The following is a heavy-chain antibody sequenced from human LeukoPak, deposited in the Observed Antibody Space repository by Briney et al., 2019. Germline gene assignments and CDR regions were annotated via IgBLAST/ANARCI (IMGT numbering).Heavy chain of an antibody. CDR1: GFTFSSYG. CDR3: AKSYSSTWPAYYYYDMDV. D-gene: IGHD6-13*01. J-gene: IGHJ6*02. CDR2: ILYDGSNK. V-gene: IGHV3-30*18. Sequence: PGRSLRLSCAASGFTFSSYGMHWVRQAPGKGLEWVAVILYDGSNKYYADSVKGRFTISRDNSKNTLYLQMNSLRAEDTAVYYCAKSYSSTWPAYYYYDMDVWGQGTTVTVSS.